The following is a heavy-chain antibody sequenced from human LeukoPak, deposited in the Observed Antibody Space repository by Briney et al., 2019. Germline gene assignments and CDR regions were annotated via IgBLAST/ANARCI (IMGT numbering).Heavy chain of an antibody. J-gene: IGHJ4*02. D-gene: IGHD6-19*01. CDR2: ISGSGGST. Sequence: GGSLRLSCAASGFALSRYAMSWVRQAPGKGLEWVSGISGSGGSTYYADSVKGRFTISRDNSKNTLYLQMNSLRAEDTAVYYCAKDTGYGSGWTDYWGQGTLVTVSS. CDR1: GFALSRYA. V-gene: IGHV3-23*01. CDR3: AKDTGYGSGWTDY.